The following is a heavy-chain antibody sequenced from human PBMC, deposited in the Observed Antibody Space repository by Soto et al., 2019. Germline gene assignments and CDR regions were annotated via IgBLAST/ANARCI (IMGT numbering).Heavy chain of an antibody. CDR3: ARDGQVPVVTTTLDYYSHVMD. CDR2: IIPILGVT. CDR1: GGTFSSYT. J-gene: IGHJ6*01. D-gene: IGHD3-22*01. V-gene: IGHV1-69*10. Sequence: VKVSCKSSGGTFSSYTISWVRQAPGQGLEWMGRIIPILGVTNYAQKFQGRVTITADKSTSTVYLDLSSLTSEDTAVYYCARDGQVPVVTTTLDYYSHVMD.